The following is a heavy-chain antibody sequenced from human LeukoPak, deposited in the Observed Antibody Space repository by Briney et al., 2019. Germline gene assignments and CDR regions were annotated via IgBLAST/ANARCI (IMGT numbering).Heavy chain of an antibody. V-gene: IGHV4-34*01. CDR2: INHSGST. CDR1: GGSFSGYY. CDR3: ARGRRVVVAATSYYYYGMDV. J-gene: IGHJ6*02. Sequence: SETLSLTCAVYGGSFSGYYWSWIRQPPGKGLEWIGEINHSGSTNYNPSLKSRVTISVDTSKNQFSLKLSSVTAADTAVYYCARGRRVVVAATSYYYYGMDVWAKGPRSPSP. D-gene: IGHD2-15*01.